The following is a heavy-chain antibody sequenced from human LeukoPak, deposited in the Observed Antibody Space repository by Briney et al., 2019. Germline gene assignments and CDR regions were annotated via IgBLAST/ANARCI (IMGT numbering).Heavy chain of an antibody. D-gene: IGHD3-16*02. CDR1: GYTFTRHY. V-gene: IGHV1-46*01. CDR2: INPSGGST. J-gene: IGHJ4*02. CDR3: ARGRDYVWGSYRRTYYFDY. Sequence: ASVKVSCKASGYTFTRHYMHWVRQAPGQGLEWMGIINPSGGSTSYAQKFQGRVTMTRDPSTSTVYMELSSLRSEDTAVYYCARGRDYVWGSYRRTYYFDYWGQGTLVTVSS.